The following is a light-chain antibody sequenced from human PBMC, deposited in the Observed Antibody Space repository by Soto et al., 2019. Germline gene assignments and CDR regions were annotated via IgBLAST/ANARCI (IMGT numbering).Light chain of an antibody. CDR1: RSNIGSNT. CDR2: SNN. CDR3: AAWDDSLNGSYV. Sequence: QSALTQPPSTSGTPGQRVTISCSGSRSNIGSNTVTWYQQLPRTAPKLLIYSNNQRPSGVPDRFSGSKSGTSASLAISGLQSEDEADYYCAAWDDSLNGSYVFGTGTKVTVL. J-gene: IGLJ1*01. V-gene: IGLV1-44*01.